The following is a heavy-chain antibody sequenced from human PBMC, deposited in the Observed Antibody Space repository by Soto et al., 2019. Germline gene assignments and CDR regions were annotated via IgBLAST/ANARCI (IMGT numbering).Heavy chain of an antibody. V-gene: IGHV4-39*01. D-gene: IGHD3-22*01. CDR1: GGSISSSSYY. J-gene: IGHJ4*02. Sequence: SETLSLTCTVSGGSISSSSYYWGWIRQPPGKGLEWIGSIYYSGSTYYNPSLKSRVTISVDTSKNQFSLKLSSVTAADTAVYYCARHAYYYDSWGQGTLVTVSS. CDR2: IYYSGST. CDR3: ARHAYYYDS.